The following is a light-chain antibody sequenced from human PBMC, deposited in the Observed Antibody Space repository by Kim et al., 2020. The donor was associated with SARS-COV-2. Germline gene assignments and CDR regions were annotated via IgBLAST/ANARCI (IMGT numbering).Light chain of an antibody. Sequence: SPGESATRSCRASQSVSTDYLAWYQHKPGQAPRLLIYGASNRATGIPDRFSGSGSGTEFTLTISRLEPEDFAVYYCQQYGSSPPYTFGQGTKLEI. CDR3: QQYGSSPPYT. CDR2: GAS. V-gene: IGKV3-20*01. CDR1: QSVSTDY. J-gene: IGKJ2*01.